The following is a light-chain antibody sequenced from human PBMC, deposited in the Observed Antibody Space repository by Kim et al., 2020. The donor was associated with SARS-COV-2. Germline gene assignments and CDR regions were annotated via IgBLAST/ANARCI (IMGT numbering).Light chain of an antibody. Sequence: QRVTISCSGSSSNIGSNYVVWYQQHPGGAPKLLIFKNNRRPPAGPARRSGSTSGASASLPISGGRYDEEADDYCAAWDDSRSGHSVFGAGTKLTVL. CDR3: AAWDDSRSGHSV. V-gene: IGLV1-47*01. CDR1: SSNIGSNY. J-gene: IGLJ1*01. CDR2: KNN.